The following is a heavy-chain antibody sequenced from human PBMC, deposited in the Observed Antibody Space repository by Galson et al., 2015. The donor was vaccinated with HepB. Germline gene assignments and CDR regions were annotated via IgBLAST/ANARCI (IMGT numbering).Heavy chain of an antibody. V-gene: IGHV3-21*01. CDR3: ARRPAAGLLDFDY. J-gene: IGHJ4*02. D-gene: IGHD6-13*01. CDR2: ISSSSSYI. CDR1: GFTFSSYS. Sequence: SLRLSCAASGFTFSSYSMNWVRQAPGKGLEWVSSISSSSSYIYYADSVKGRFTISRDNAKNSLYLQMNSLRAEDTAVYYCARRPAAGLLDFDYWGQGTLVTVSS.